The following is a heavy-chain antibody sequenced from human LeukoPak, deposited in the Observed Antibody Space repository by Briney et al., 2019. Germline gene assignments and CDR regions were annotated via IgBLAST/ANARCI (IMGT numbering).Heavy chain of an antibody. J-gene: IGHJ4*02. D-gene: IGHD3-22*01. CDR2: IIPIFGTA. CDR3: ARGPPYYYDSSGYYLY. Sequence: SVKVSCKASGGTFSSYAISWVRQAPGQGLEWMGGIIPIFGTANYAQKFQGRVTITADKSTSTAYMELSSLRSEDTAVYYCARGPPYYYDSSGYYLYWGQGTLVTVSS. CDR1: GGTFSSYA. V-gene: IGHV1-69*06.